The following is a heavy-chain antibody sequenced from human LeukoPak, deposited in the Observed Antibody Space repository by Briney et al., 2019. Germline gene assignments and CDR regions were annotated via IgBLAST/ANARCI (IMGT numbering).Heavy chain of an antibody. V-gene: IGHV3-30*18. D-gene: IGHD2-2*01. CDR3: AKDLSAARQFHYYYGLDV. J-gene: IGHJ6*02. CDR1: GFTFSSYG. Sequence: GGSLRLSCAASGFTFSSYGMHWVRQAPGKGLEWLAVISYDGSNKYYADSVKGRFTIFRDNSKNTLYLQMNSLRAEDTAMYYCAKDLSAARQFHYYYGLDVWSQGTKVTVSS. CDR2: ISYDGSNK.